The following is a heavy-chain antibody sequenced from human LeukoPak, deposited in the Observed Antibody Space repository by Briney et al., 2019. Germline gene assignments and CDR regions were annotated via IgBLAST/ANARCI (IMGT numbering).Heavy chain of an antibody. CDR1: GDSISSGGYY. V-gene: IGHV4-31*03. J-gene: IGHJ4*02. D-gene: IGHD3-16*01. CDR2: IYYSGST. CDR3: ARAGGLFSPFGY. Sequence: SQTLSLTCTVSGDSISSGGYYWSWIRQHPGKGLEWIGYIYYSGSTYYNPSLKSRVTISVDTSKNQFSLKLSSVTAADMAVYYCARAGGLFSPFGYWGQGTLVTVSS.